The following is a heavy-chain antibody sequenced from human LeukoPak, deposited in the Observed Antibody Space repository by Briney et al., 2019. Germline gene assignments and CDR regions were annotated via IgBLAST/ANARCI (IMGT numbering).Heavy chain of an antibody. D-gene: IGHD3-9*01. J-gene: IGHJ4*02. Sequence: GGSLSLSCEAPGFPLRSFERTWFPRAPGKELRWVQTISSSGDTLYYANSMKGRFTISRDNAKNSLYLQMNSLRAEDTAVYYCVGADYDILTGYYIDYWGQGTLVTVSS. CDR3: VGADYDILTGYYIDY. CDR1: GFPLRSFE. CDR2: ISSSGDTL. V-gene: IGHV3-48*03.